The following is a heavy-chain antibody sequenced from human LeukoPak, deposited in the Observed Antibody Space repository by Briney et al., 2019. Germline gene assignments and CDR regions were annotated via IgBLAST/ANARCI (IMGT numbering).Heavy chain of an antibody. CDR1: GFTFSNYW. CDR2: LKQDGSEK. D-gene: IGHD1-26*01. Sequence: GGSLRLSCAASGFTFSNYWMTWVRQFPGRGLEWVANLKQDGSEKYYVDSVKGRFTIFRDNAQKSLYLEMNTLRIEDTAVYYCARVGAWELQRVFEYWGQGTLVTVSS. V-gene: IGHV3-7*01. CDR3: ARVGAWELQRVFEY. J-gene: IGHJ4*02.